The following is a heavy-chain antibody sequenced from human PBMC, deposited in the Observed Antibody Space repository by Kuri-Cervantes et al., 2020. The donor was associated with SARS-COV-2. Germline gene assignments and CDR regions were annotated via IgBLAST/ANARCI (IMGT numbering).Heavy chain of an antibody. J-gene: IGHJ4*02. CDR2: ISGSGGST. V-gene: IGHV3-23*01. D-gene: IGHD7-27*01. CDR3: AKRSGWGYFDY. CDR1: GFTFSGYA. Sequence: GESLKISCAASGFTFSGYAMSWVRQAPGKGLEWVSAISGSGGSTYYADSVKGRFTISRDNSKNTLYLQMNSLRAEDTAVYYCAKRSGWGYFDYWGQGTLVTVSS.